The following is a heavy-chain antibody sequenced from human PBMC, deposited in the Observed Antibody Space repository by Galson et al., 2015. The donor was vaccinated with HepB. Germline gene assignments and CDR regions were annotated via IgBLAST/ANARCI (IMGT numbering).Heavy chain of an antibody. Sequence: SVKVSCKASGYTFTSYYMHWVRQAPGQGLEWMGIINPSGGSTSYAQKFQGRVTMTRDTSTSTVYMELSSLRSEDTAVYYCARDLESIAARTGYYYYGMDVWGQGTTVTVSS. D-gene: IGHD6-13*01. CDR3: ARDLESIAARTGYYYYGMDV. J-gene: IGHJ6*02. CDR1: GYTFTSYY. CDR2: INPSGGST. V-gene: IGHV1-46*03.